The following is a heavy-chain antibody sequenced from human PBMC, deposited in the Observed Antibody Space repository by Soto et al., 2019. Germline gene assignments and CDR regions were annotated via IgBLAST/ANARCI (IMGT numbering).Heavy chain of an antibody. J-gene: IGHJ4*02. D-gene: IGHD6-6*01. Sequence: GGSLRLSCAASGFTFSSYGMHWVRQAPGKGLEWVAVISYDGSNKYYADSVKGRFTISRDNSKNTLYLQMNSLRAEDTAVYYCFVRATNRAFDYWGQGTLVTVSS. CDR3: FVRATNRAFDY. CDR1: GFTFSSYG. V-gene: IGHV3-30*03. CDR2: ISYDGSNK.